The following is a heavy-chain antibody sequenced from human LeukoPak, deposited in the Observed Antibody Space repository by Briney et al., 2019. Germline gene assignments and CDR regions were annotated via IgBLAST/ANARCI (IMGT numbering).Heavy chain of an antibody. CDR2: IYHSGST. CDR3: ARDRVVVVAATPNGNWFDP. V-gene: IGHV4-38-2*02. CDR1: GDSISSGYY. Sequence: SETLSLTCAVSGDSISSGYYWGWIRQPPGKGLEWIGSIYHSGSTYYNPSLKSRVTISVDTSKNQFSLKLSSVTAADTAVYYCARDRVVVVAATPNGNWFDPWGQGTLVTVSS. J-gene: IGHJ5*02. D-gene: IGHD2-15*01.